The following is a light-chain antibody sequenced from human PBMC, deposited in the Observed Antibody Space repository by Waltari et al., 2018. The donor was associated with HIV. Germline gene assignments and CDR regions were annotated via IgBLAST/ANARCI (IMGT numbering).Light chain of an antibody. CDR2: AAS. J-gene: IGKJ4*01. CDR3: QQSYSNPF. V-gene: IGKV1-39*01. CDR1: QSISSY. Sequence: DIQMTQSPSFLSASVGDRVTITCRASQSISSYLNWYQQKPGKAPKLLIYAASRLQRVVPSRFSGSGSGTDFTLTISSLQPEDFATYYCQQSYSNPFFGGGTKVEIK.